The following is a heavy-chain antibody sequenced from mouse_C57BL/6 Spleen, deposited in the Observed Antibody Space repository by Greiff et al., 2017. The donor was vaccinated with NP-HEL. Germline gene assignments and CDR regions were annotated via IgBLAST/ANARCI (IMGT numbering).Heavy chain of an antibody. CDR1: GFTFSSYA. CDR2: ISDGGSYT. D-gene: IGHD2-2*01. J-gene: IGHJ2*01. CDR3: ARGLWLRRDYFDY. V-gene: IGHV5-4*01. Sequence: EVQLVESGGGLVKPGGSLKLSCAASGFTFSSYAMSWVRQTPEKRLEWVATISDGGSYTYYPDNVKGRFTISRDNAKNNLYLQMSHLKSEDTAMYYCARGLWLRRDYFDYWGQGTTLTVSS.